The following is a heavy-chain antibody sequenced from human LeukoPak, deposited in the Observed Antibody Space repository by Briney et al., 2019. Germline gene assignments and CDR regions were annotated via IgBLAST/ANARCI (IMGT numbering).Heavy chain of an antibody. V-gene: IGHV3-7*01. CDR2: IKQDGSEK. CDR1: GFTFSTYW. D-gene: IGHD6-13*01. J-gene: IGHJ4*02. CDR3: ARDAAGNDY. Sequence: PGGSLRLSCAASGFTFSTYWMSWVRQAPGKGLEWVANIKQDGSEKYYVDSVKGRFTISRDNAKNPLYLQMNRLRADDTAMYYCARDAAGNDYWGQGTLVTVSS.